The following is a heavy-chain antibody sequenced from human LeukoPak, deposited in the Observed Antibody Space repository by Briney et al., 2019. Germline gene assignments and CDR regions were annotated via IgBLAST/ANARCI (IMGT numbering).Heavy chain of an antibody. Sequence: GGSLRLSCAASGFTFSSYAMTWVRQAPGKGLEWVSTITVGGDTHYADSVKGRFTISRDNSENTLYLQMNRLRVEDTAVYSCAKCCHGVSCYSGIDYWGQGTLVTVSS. CDR3: AKCCHGVSCYSGIDY. V-gene: IGHV3-23*01. D-gene: IGHD2-15*01. J-gene: IGHJ4*02. CDR1: GFTFSSYA. CDR2: ITVGGDT.